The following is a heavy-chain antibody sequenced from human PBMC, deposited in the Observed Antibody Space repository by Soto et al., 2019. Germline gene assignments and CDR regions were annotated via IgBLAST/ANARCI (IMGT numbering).Heavy chain of an antibody. J-gene: IGHJ4*02. CDR3: AREEFEDGRSHFDY. CDR1: GFTFSTSV. Sequence: QVQLVESGGGVVQPGGSLRLSCAASGFTFSTSVMHWVRQAPGKGLEWMAGISCGGGNKYYADSVKGRFTISRDISESTLYLQMNSLRTEDTAVYYCAREEFEDGRSHFDYWGQGTLGSVSS. CDR2: ISCGGGNK. D-gene: IGHD3-10*01. V-gene: IGHV3-30-3*01.